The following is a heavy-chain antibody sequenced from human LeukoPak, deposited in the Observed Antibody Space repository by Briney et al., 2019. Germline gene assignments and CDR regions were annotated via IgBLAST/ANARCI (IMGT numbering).Heavy chain of an antibody. V-gene: IGHV4-61*02. CDR2: IYTSGST. J-gene: IGHJ6*03. D-gene: IGHD6-6*01. Sequence: SQTLSPTCTVSGGSISSGSYYWSWIRQPAGKGLEWIGRIYTSGSTNYNPSLKSRVTISVDTSKNQFSLKLSSVNAADTAVYYCASEPSIAARNYYYSSMDAWGKGTTVTVSS. CDR1: GGSISSGSYY. CDR3: ASEPSIAARNYYYSSMDA.